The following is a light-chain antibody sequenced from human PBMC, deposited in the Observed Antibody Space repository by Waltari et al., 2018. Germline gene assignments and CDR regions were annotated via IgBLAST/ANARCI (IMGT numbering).Light chain of an antibody. CDR3: QQSYSTPRT. J-gene: IGKJ1*01. CDR2: AAS. CDR1: QSISSY. Sequence: DIQMTQYPSSLSASVGDRVTITCRPSQSISSYLNWYQQKPGKAPKLLIYAASSLQSGVPSRFSGSGSGTDFTLTISSLQPEDFATYYCQQSYSTPRTFGQGTKVEIK. V-gene: IGKV1-39*01.